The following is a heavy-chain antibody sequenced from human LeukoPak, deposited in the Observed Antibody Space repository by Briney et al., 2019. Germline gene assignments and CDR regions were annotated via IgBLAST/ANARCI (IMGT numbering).Heavy chain of an antibody. CDR2: IYYGGST. D-gene: IGHD3-3*02. J-gene: IGHJ4*02. CDR3: ATCGRARSIWTFDF. V-gene: IGHV4-59*02. CDR1: GGTGSGKY. Sequence: SETLSLTCSVSGGTGSGKYWSWIRQPPGKGLEWIGFIYYGGSTNYNPSLESRVTISVHTSNSQVSLRLRSVTAADTAVYYCATCGRARSIWTFDFWGQGTLVTVSS.